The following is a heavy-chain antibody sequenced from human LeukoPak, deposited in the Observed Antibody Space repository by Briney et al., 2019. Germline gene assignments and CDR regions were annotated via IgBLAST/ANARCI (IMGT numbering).Heavy chain of an antibody. V-gene: IGHV3-23*01. D-gene: IGHD5-18*01. Sequence: GGSLRLSCVVSGFPFSSYAMSWVRQAPGKGLEWVSGISGSGDDTYYAASVKGRFIVSRDTSKNTLYLQMNSLRAEDAAVYYCAKDPLNTLMVSPTFDYWGQGTLVTVSS. J-gene: IGHJ4*02. CDR1: GFPFSSYA. CDR2: ISGSGDDT. CDR3: AKDPLNTLMVSPTFDY.